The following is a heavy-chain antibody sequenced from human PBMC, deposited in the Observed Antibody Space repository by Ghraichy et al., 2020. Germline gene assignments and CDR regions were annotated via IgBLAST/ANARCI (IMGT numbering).Heavy chain of an antibody. J-gene: IGHJ5*02. CDR3: ARDLGVDQFLLDP. V-gene: IGHV3-53*01. CDR2: IYSGGDT. CDR1: GFGVSSTY. Sequence: GGSLRLSCAASGFGVSSTYMNWLRQTPEKGLEWVSIIYSGGDTHYADSVRGRITISIDHSKNTLYLQRKSLRTEDTAVYYCARDLGVDQFLLDPWGQGSLVTVSS. D-gene: IGHD3-3*01.